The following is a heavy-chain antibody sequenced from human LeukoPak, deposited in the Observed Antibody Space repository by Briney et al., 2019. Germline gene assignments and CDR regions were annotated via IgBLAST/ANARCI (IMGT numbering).Heavy chain of an antibody. CDR3: AKGQQLPPHNWFDP. D-gene: IGHD6-13*01. Sequence: GGSLRLSCAASGFTFSSYAMSWVRQAPGKGLEWVSAISGSGGSTYYADSVKGRFTISRDNSKNTLYLQMNSLRAGDTAVYYCAKGQQLPPHNWFDPWGQGTLVTVSS. V-gene: IGHV3-23*01. CDR2: ISGSGGST. CDR1: GFTFSSYA. J-gene: IGHJ5*02.